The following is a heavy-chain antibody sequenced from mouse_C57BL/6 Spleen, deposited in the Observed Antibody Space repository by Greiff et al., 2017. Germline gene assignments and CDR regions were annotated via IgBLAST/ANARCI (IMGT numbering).Heavy chain of an antibody. J-gene: IGHJ2*01. CDR1: GFSLTSYG. CDR2: IWRGGST. Sequence: VKLMESGPGLVQPSQSLSITCTVSGFSLTSYGVHWVRQSPGKGLEWLGVIWRGGSTDYNAAFMSRLSITKNNSKSQVFFKMNSLQADDTAIYYCAKGGDDYDGDYFDYWGQGTTLTVSS. V-gene: IGHV2-5*01. CDR3: AKGGDDYDGDYFDY. D-gene: IGHD2-4*01.